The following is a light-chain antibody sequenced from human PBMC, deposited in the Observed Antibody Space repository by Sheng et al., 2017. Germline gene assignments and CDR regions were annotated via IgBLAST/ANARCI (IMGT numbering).Light chain of an antibody. Sequence: DIQMTQSPSSVSAAVGDRVTITCRASQDVDTWVAWYQQKPGKAPDSSSMLRPLCKVGSHPRFXGSGSGXDFTLTISSLQPEDFGTYFCQQVRSFPLTFGGGTKVEIK. J-gene: IGKJ4*01. CDR3: QQVRSFPLT. V-gene: IGKV1-12*01. CDR2: LRP. CDR1: QDVDTW.